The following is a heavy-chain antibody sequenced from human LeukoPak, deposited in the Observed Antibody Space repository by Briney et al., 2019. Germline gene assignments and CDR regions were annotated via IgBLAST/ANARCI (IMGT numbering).Heavy chain of an antibody. D-gene: IGHD3-22*01. Sequence: GASVKVSCKASGYTFTNYYMHWVRQAPGQGLEWMGIINPSGGSTSYAQKFQGRVTMTRDTSTSTVYMELSSLRSEDTAVYYCARDRYYYDSSGQRGNWFDPWGQGTLVTVSS. CDR1: GYTFTNYY. CDR3: ARDRYYYDSSGQRGNWFDP. CDR2: INPSGGST. J-gene: IGHJ5*02. V-gene: IGHV1-46*01.